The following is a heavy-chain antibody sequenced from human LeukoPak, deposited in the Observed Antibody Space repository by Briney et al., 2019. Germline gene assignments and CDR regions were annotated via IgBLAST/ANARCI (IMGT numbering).Heavy chain of an antibody. Sequence: SETLSLTCTVSGASISSDYWSWIRQPPGKGLEWIGYIYITGNTNYSPSLKSRVTMPLDTSKNQFSLKLSSVTATDTAVYYCARHPFFNPFDYWGLGTLVTVSS. D-gene: IGHD1-14*01. CDR2: IYITGNT. CDR1: GASISSDY. V-gene: IGHV4-59*08. J-gene: IGHJ4*02. CDR3: ARHPFFNPFDY.